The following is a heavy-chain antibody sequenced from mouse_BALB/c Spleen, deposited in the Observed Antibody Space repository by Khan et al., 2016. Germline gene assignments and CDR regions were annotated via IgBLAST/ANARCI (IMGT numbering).Heavy chain of an antibody. Sequence: LVKTGASVKISCKASGYSFTGYYMHWVKQSHGKSLEWIGYITSYNGATSYNQKFKGKATFTVDTSSSTAYMQFNSLTSEDSAVXYWASPYGSSYVGFAYWGQGTLVTVSA. D-gene: IGHD1-1*01. V-gene: IGHV1S34*01. CDR2: ITSYNGAT. CDR3: ASPYGSSYVGFAY. CDR1: GYSFTGYY. J-gene: IGHJ3*01.